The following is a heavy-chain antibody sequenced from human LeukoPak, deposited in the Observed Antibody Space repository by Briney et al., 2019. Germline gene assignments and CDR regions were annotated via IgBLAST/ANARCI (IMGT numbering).Heavy chain of an antibody. CDR2: IIPIFGTT. V-gene: IGHV1-69*05. D-gene: IGHD5-12*01. Sequence: SVKVSCKASGGTFSSHAISWVRQAPGQGLEWVGGIIPIFGTTNYAQKFQGRVTITTDESTSTGYMELRSLRSDDTAVYYCARGDSGYDYGLDNWGQGTLVTVSS. CDR1: GGTFSSHA. CDR3: ARGDSGYDYGLDN. J-gene: IGHJ4*02.